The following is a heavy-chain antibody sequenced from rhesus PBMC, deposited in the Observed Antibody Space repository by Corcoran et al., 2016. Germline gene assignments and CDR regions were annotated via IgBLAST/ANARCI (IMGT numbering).Heavy chain of an antibody. CDR3: ARKRVQPTYFDY. J-gene: IGHJ4*01. D-gene: IGHD1-1*01. CDR2: ISGSSGST. CDR1: GGSISRSNW. V-gene: IGHV4-65*01. Sequence: QVQLQESGPGLVKPSETLSLTCAVSGGSISRSNWWSWIRQPPGKGLEWIGYISGSSGSTYNNPSLKSRVTISTDTSKNQFSLKLSSVTAADTAVYYCARKRVQPTYFDYWGQGVLVTVSS.